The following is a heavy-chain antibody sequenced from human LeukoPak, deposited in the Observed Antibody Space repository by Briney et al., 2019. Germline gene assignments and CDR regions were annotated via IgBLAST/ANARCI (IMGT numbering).Heavy chain of an antibody. CDR3: ARGPNYYSSGSYDY. CDR2: IYYSGST. J-gene: IGHJ4*02. D-gene: IGHD3-10*01. CDR1: GGSISSGSYF. Sequence: SETLSLTCTASGGSISSGSYFWGWIRQPPGKGLEWIGYIYYSGSTSYNPSLKSRVTISVDTSKNQFSLKLSSVTSADTAVYYCARGPNYYSSGSYDYWGQGTLVTVSS. V-gene: IGHV4-61*01.